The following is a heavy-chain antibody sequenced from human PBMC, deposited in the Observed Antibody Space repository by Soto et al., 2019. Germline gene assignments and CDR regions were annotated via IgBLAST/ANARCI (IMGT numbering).Heavy chain of an antibody. CDR2: TYYKSKWYY. CDR3: ARGSWDDFSGHYYMDV. Sequence: LSQTLSLTCDISGDSVSSNSAGWNWIRQTPSRGLEWLGRTYYKSKWYYTYAASVKSRITVSPDTPKNQFSLQLTSVTPEDTAVYYCARGSWDDFSGHYYMDVWDKGNTVTVS. J-gene: IGHJ6*03. D-gene: IGHD1-1*01. CDR1: GDSVSSNSAG. V-gene: IGHV6-1*01.